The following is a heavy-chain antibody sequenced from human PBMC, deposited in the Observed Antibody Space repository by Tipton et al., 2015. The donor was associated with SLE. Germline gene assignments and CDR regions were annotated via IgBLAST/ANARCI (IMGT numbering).Heavy chain of an antibody. CDR3: ARGRYYDSSGYGVFDY. D-gene: IGHD3-22*01. CDR2: INPSGGST. Sequence: QLVQSGAEVKKPGASVKVSCKASGYTFTSYYMHWVRQAPGQGLEWMGIINPSGGSTSYAQKFQGRVTITADESTSTAYMELSSLRSEDTAVYYCARGRYYDSSGYGVFDYWGQGTLVTVSS. CDR1: GYTFTSYY. J-gene: IGHJ4*02. V-gene: IGHV1-46*01.